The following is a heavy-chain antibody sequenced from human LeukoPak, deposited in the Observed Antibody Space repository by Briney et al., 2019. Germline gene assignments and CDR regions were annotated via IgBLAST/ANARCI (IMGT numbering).Heavy chain of an antibody. Sequence: GSLRLSCAAPGFTFSSYEMNWVRQAPGKGLGWVSYISSSGSTIYYADSVKGRFTISRDNAKNSLYLQMNSLRAEDTAVYYCARYCSSTSCSPLYYGMDVWGKGTTVTVSS. V-gene: IGHV3-48*03. J-gene: IGHJ6*04. D-gene: IGHD2-2*01. CDR3: ARYCSSTSCSPLYYGMDV. CDR1: GFTFSSYE. CDR2: ISSSGSTI.